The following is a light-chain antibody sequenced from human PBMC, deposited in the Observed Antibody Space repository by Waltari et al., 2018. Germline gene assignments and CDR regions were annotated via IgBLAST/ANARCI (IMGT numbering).Light chain of an antibody. J-gene: IGKJ2*01. CDR3: MQGTHEPT. CDR1: LSLVSGDGHTY. Sequence: DVVLTHSPLSLPVPLGQSAPISCGSSLSLVSGDGHTYLHWFHQRPGQSPRRLIYEIFVQDVGVPDRFSASGSGTEFTLKISRVEAEDVGVYYCMQGTHEPTFGQGTKLEIK. V-gene: IGKV2-30*01. CDR2: EIF.